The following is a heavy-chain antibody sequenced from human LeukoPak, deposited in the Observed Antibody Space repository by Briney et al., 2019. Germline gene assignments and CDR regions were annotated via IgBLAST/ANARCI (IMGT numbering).Heavy chain of an antibody. J-gene: IGHJ6*04. D-gene: IGHD3-10*01. V-gene: IGHV3-74*01. CDR2: INSDGSST. CDR3: ARVEVELQAYGMDV. CDR1: GFTFSSYW. Sequence: GGSLRLSCAASGFTFSSYWMHWVRQAPGKGLVWVSRINSDGSSTSYADSVKGRFTIPRDNAKNTLYLQMNSLRAEDTAVYYCARVEVELQAYGMDVWGKGTTVTVSS.